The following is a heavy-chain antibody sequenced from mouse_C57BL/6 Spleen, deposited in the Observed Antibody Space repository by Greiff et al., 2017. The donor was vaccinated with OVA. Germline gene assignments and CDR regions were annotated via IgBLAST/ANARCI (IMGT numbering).Heavy chain of an antibody. CDR3: ARRGDYDRTGRFAY. CDR2: IDPSDSYT. J-gene: IGHJ3*01. D-gene: IGHD2-4*01. V-gene: IGHV1-50*01. Sequence: VQLQQPGAELVKPGASVKLSCKASGYTFTSYWMQWVKQRPGQGLEWIGEIDPSDSYTNYNQKFKGKATLTVDTSSSTAYMQLSSLTSEDSAVYYCARRGDYDRTGRFAYWGQGTLVTVSA. CDR1: GYTFTSYW.